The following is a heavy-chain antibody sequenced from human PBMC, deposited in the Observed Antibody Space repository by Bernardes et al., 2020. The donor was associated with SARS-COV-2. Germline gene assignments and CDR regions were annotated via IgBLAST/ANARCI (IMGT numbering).Heavy chain of an antibody. Sequence: SETLSLTCTVSGGSISRYYWSWIRQPPGKGLEWIGYIYYSGSTNYNPSLKSRVTISVDTSKNQFSLKLSSVTAADTAVYYCARDLVSYGMDVWGQGTTVTVSS. D-gene: IGHD2-21*01. J-gene: IGHJ6*02. CDR3: ARDLVSYGMDV. V-gene: IGHV4-59*01. CDR1: GGSISRYY. CDR2: IYYSGST.